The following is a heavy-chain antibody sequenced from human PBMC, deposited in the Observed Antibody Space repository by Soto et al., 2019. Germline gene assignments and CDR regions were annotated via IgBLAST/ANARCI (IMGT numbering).Heavy chain of an antibody. Sequence: GGSLRLSCAASGFTFSTYVMSWVRQAPGKGLEWVSSIGGGGATFYADSVKGRFTISRDNSKNTMYLQMNSLRDDDMGIYYCAKGLYYYDSSGYRVFDYWGQGALVTVSS. D-gene: IGHD3-22*01. CDR3: AKGLYYYDSSGYRVFDY. V-gene: IGHV3-23*01. J-gene: IGHJ4*02. CDR1: GFTFSTYV. CDR2: IGGGGAT.